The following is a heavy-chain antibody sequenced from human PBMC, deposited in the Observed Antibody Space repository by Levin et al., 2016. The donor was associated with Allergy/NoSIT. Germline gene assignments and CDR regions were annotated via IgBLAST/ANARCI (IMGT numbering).Heavy chain of an antibody. CDR2: ISSSSSYI. J-gene: IGHJ4*02. V-gene: IGHV3-21*01. D-gene: IGHD6-19*01. CDR3: ARDSKAVAGPRRLDY. Sequence: GGSLRLSCAASGFTFSSYSMNWVRQAPGKGLEWVSSISSSSSYIYYADSVKGRFTISRDNAKNSLYLQMNSLRAEDTAVYYCARDSKAVAGPRRLDYWGQGTLVTVSS. CDR1: GFTFSSYS.